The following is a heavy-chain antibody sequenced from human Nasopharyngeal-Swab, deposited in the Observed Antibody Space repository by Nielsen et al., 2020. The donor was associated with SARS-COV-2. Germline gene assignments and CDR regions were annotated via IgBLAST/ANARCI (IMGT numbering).Heavy chain of an antibody. V-gene: IGHV1-2*06. CDR1: GYTFTNYN. CDR2: INPSNGVT. Sequence: ASVKVSCKASGYTFTNYNMHWVRQAPGQGLECLGRINPSNGVTIYAQKFQGRVTITRDTSNSTVDMELSRLRSDDTAVYYCVREGDNWEFDSWGQGTLVTVSS. J-gene: IGHJ4*02. CDR3: VREGDNWEFDS. D-gene: IGHD1-26*01.